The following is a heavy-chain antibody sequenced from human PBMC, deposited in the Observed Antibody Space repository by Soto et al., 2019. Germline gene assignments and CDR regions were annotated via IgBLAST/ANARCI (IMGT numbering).Heavy chain of an antibody. CDR1: GGTFSSYA. V-gene: IGHV1-69*13. D-gene: IGHD4-17*01. Sequence: GASVKVSCKASGGTFSSYAISWVRQAPGQGLEWMGGIIPIFGTANYAQKFQGRVTIPADESTSTAYMELSSPRSEDTAVYYCARRPLRRNWFDPWGQGTLVTVSS. J-gene: IGHJ5*02. CDR3: ARRPLRRNWFDP. CDR2: IIPIFGTA.